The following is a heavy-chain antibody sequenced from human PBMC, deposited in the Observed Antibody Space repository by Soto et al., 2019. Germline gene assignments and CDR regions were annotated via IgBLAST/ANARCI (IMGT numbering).Heavy chain of an antibody. D-gene: IGHD4-17*01. Sequence: GGSLRLSCAASAFPFDDYAMWWVRQAPGKGLEWVSLINWDGDETYYADSVKGRFTISRDNTNNSVYLQMSSLRTEDTALYYCAKGATVTTHYQYYGVDVWGQGTTVTVSS. CDR2: INWDGDET. CDR3: AKGATVTTHYQYYGVDV. V-gene: IGHV3-43D*04. J-gene: IGHJ6*02. CDR1: AFPFDDYA.